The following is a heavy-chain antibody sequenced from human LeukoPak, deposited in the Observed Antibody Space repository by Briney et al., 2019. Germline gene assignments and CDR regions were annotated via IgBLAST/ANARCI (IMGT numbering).Heavy chain of an antibody. J-gene: IGHJ4*02. CDR2: IYYSGST. D-gene: IGHD4-23*01. CDR3: ASGTGGGNPFDY. Sequence: SETLSLTRTVSGGSISSYYWSWIRQPPGKGLEWIGYIYYSGSTNYNPSLKSRVTISVDTSKNQFSLKLSSVTAADTAVYYCASGTGGGNPFDYWGQGTLVTVSS. V-gene: IGHV4-59*12. CDR1: GGSISSYY.